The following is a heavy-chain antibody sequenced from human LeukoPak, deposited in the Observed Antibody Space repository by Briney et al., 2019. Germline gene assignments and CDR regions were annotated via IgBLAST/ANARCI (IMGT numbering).Heavy chain of an antibody. CDR3: ARRSLRRITMIVVVDDAFDI. J-gene: IGHJ3*02. Sequence: ASVKVSCKASGYTFTGYYMHWVRQAPVQGLEWMGWINPNSGGTNYAQKFQGRVTMTRDTSISTAYMELSRLRSDDTAVYYCARRSLRRITMIVVVDDAFDIWGQGTMVTVSS. CDR1: GYTFTGYY. D-gene: IGHD3-22*01. CDR2: INPNSGGT. V-gene: IGHV1-2*02.